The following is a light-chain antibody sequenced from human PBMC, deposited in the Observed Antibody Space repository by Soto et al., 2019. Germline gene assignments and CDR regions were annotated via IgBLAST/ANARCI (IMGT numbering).Light chain of an antibody. CDR2: GPS. CDR1: QNIKSN. J-gene: IGKJ4*01. Sequence: DIVMTQSPATLSVSPGERATLSCRASQNIKSNLAWYQQKPGQAPRLLIYGPSSRATGIPARFSGSGSGTEFPLTISSLQSEELAVYYCQQYNNWPLTCGGGTKLEIK. V-gene: IGKV3-15*01. CDR3: QQYNNWPLT.